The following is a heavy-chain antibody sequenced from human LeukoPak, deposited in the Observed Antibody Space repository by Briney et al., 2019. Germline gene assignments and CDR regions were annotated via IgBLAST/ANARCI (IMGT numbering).Heavy chain of an antibody. V-gene: IGHV1-18*01. J-gene: IGHJ5*02. CDR2: VNAYNGHT. D-gene: IGHD3-3*01. Sequence: ASVKVSCKASGFTFTSYGITWVREAPGQGLEWMGWVNAYNGHTNYPQKFQGRVTVTTDTSTSTAYMELRSLRSDDTAVYYCARVEGSNWFDPWGQGTLVTVSS. CDR1: GFTFTSYG. CDR3: ARVEGSNWFDP.